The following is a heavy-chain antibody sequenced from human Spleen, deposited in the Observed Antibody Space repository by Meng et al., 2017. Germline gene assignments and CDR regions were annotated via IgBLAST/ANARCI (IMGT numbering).Heavy chain of an antibody. V-gene: IGHV3-23*01. J-gene: IGHJ4*02. Sequence: GESLKISCEASGFTFNTYAMTWVRQAPGKGLEWVSTVSTVGATTFYADSVKGRFTISRDNSKNTLFLQMNSLRAEDTAVYYCARNYYGDHDDYWGQGTLVTVSS. CDR2: VSTVGATT. CDR1: GFTFNTYA. D-gene: IGHD4-17*01. CDR3: ARNYYGDHDDY.